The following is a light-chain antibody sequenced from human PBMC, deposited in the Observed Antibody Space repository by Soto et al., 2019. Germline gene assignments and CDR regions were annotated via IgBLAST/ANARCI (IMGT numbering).Light chain of an antibody. J-gene: IGKJ2*01. CDR1: QGISSD. CDR3: HRFFSYPQT. V-gene: IGKV1-8*01. CDR2: AAS. Sequence: AIRMTQSPSSFSASTGDRVTITCRASQGISSDLAWYQQKPGKAPKLLLYAASTLQSGVPSRFSGSESGKNFILAISCLQAEDFAICYCHRFFSYPQTFGQGTKLEIK.